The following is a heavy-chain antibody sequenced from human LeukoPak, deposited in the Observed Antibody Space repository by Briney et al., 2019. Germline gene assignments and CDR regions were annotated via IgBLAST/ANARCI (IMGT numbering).Heavy chain of an antibody. D-gene: IGHD3-10*01. Sequence: PSETLSLTCTVSGGSISSSSYYWGWIRQPPGKGLEWIGEINHSGSTNYNPSLKSRVTISVDTSKNQFSLKLSSVTAADTAVYYCARGDYYGSGRTPDFDYWGQGTLVTASS. CDR2: INHSGST. CDR3: ARGDYYGSGRTPDFDY. CDR1: GGSISSSSYY. V-gene: IGHV4-39*07. J-gene: IGHJ4*02.